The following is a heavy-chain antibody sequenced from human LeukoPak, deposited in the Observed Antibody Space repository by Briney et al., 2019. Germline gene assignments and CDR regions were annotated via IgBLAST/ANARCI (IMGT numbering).Heavy chain of an antibody. CDR3: ARDPFDSGDRYYGAFDL. Sequence: HPGGSLRLSCAASGFIFSSPWMSWVRQAPGKGLEWVANIKTDGSEKQYVDSVKGRFAISRDNAKNSLYLQMNSLRAEDTAVYYCARDPFDSGDRYYGAFDLWGQGTMVTVSS. J-gene: IGHJ3*01. CDR2: IKTDGSEK. D-gene: IGHD3-22*01. CDR1: GFIFSSPW. V-gene: IGHV3-7*01.